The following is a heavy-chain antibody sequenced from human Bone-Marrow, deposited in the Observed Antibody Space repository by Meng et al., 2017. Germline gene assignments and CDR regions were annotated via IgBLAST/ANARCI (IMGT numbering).Heavy chain of an antibody. CDR2: IYSGGST. CDR3: ARGRGLGSDYFPSYYYYYGMEV. J-gene: IGHJ6*02. D-gene: IGHD3-10*01. Sequence: GGSLRLSCAASGFTVSSNYMSWVRQAPGKGLEWVSVIYSGGSTYYADSVKGRFTFSRDNSKNTLYLQMNSLRPEDTAVYYCARGRGLGSDYFPSYYYYYGMEVWGQGTMVTVSS. CDR1: GFTVSSNY. V-gene: IGHV3-66*02.